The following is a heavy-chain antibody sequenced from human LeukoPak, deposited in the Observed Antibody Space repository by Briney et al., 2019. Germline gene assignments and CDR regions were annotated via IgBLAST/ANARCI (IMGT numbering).Heavy chain of an antibody. Sequence: ASVTVSCKASGYTFTAYYMHWVRQAPGQGLEWMGWIDPNGGGTNYAQQFQGRVTMTRDPSISTAYMELSSLTSDDTAVYYCARPLSPYQFYFHTWGQGTLLTVSS. D-gene: IGHD3-16*02. CDR2: IDPNGGGT. CDR3: ARPLSPYQFYFHT. V-gene: IGHV1-2*02. J-gene: IGHJ4*02. CDR1: GYTFTAYY.